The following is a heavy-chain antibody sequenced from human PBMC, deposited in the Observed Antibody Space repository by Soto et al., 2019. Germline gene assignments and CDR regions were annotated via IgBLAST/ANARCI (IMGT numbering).Heavy chain of an antibody. J-gene: IGHJ4*02. Sequence: GASVKVSCKASGYTFTSYYMHWVRQAPGQGLEWMGIINPSGGSTSYAQKFQGRVTMTRDTSTSTVYMELSSLRSEDTAVYYCAREYYDSSGYYRPYDYWDQGTLVTVSS. CDR3: AREYYDSSGYYRPYDY. D-gene: IGHD3-22*01. V-gene: IGHV1-46*01. CDR2: INPSGGST. CDR1: GYTFTSYY.